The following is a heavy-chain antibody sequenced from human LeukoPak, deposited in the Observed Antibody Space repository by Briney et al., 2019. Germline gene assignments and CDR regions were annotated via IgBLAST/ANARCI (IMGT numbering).Heavy chain of an antibody. CDR2: MNPNSGNT. D-gene: IGHD1-26*01. CDR3: AKDLVGATPNDAFDI. CDR1: GYTFTSYD. V-gene: IGHV1-8*01. Sequence: ASVKVSCKASGYTFTSYDINWVRQATGQGLEWMGWMNPNSGNTGYAQKFQGRVTMTRNTSISTAYMELSSLRSEDTAVYYCAKDLVGATPNDAFDIWGQGTMVTVSS. J-gene: IGHJ3*02.